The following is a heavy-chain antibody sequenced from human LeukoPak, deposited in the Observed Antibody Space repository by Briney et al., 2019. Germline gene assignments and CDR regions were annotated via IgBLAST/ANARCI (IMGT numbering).Heavy chain of an antibody. Sequence: PGRSLRLSCAASGFTFSSYGMHWVRQAPGKGLEWVAVTWYDGSNKYYADSVKGRFTISRDNSKNTLYLQMNSLRAEDTAVYYCARGSITTVTPRSPDYYYYGMDVWGKGTTVTVSS. D-gene: IGHD4-17*01. J-gene: IGHJ6*04. V-gene: IGHV3-33*01. CDR2: TWYDGSNK. CDR3: ARGSITTVTPRSPDYYYYGMDV. CDR1: GFTFSSYG.